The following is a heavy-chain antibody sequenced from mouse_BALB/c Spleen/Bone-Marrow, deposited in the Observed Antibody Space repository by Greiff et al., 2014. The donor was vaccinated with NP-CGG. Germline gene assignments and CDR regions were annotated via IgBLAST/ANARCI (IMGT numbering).Heavy chain of an antibody. CDR2: INTDGGGT. D-gene: IGHD1-2*01. Sequence: EVQGVESGGGLVKLGGSLKLSCAASGFTFSSYYMSWIRQTPEKRLELVAAINTDGGGTYYPDTVKGRFTISRDNAKNTLYLQMSSLKSEDTALYYCTRRGISTSEGVGAMDYWGQGTSVIVSS. J-gene: IGHJ4*01. CDR3: TRRGISTSEGVGAMDY. V-gene: IGHV5-6-2*01. CDR1: GFTFSSYY.